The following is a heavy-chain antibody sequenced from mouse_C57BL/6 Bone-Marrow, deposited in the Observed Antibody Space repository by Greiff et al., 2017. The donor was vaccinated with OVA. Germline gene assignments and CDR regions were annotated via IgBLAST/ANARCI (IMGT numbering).Heavy chain of an antibody. CDR3: ARRTLIRPMDY. V-gene: IGHV2-2*01. CDR2: IWSGGST. CDR1: GFSFTSYG. J-gene: IGHJ4*01. Sequence: VKLMESGPGLVQPSQSLSITCTVSGFSFTSYGVHWVRQSPGKGLEWLGVIWSGGSTDYNAAFISSLSISNNNSESQVFFKMSSLQADDTAIYCCARRTLIRPMDYWGQGTSVTVSS.